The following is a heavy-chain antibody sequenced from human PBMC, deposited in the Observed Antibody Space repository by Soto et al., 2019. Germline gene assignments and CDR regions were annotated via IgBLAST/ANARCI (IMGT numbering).Heavy chain of an antibody. CDR3: ARDAPLWFGELSH. CDR2: IYYNGST. J-gene: IGHJ4*02. V-gene: IGHV4-31*03. Sequence: QVQLQESGPGLVKPSQTLSLTCTVIGGSIRSPNYYWSWIRQHPGKGLEWIGNIYYNGSTNYTPSLKSRAVISLDTSKNQSSLKLNSVTAADTAVYYCARDAPLWFGELSHWGQGTLVTVSS. D-gene: IGHD3-10*01. CDR1: GGSIRSPNYY.